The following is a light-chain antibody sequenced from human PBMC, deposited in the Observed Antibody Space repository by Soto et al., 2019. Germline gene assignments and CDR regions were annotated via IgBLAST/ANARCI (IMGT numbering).Light chain of an antibody. CDR2: DAS. Sequence: EIVLTQSPATLSLSPGERATLSCRASQNVRTYLAWYQQKPGQAPRLLIYDASNRATGIPARFTGSGSGTDFTLNISSLEPEDFAVYYCQQRSQPFTFGPGTKVDVK. CDR1: QNVRTY. V-gene: IGKV3-11*01. J-gene: IGKJ3*01. CDR3: QQRSQPFT.